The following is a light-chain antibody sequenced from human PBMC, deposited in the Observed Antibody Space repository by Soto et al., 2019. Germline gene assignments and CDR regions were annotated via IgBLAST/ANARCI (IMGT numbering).Light chain of an antibody. V-gene: IGKV3-15*01. CDR2: GAS. Sequence: EIVLTQSPGTPSLSPGERATLSCRASQSVSSTFLAWYQQKPGQAPRLLIYGASTRATNIPARFSGSGSGTEFTLTISSLQSEDFALYYCQQYDNWPPITSGQGTRPEI. CDR3: QQYDNWPPIT. J-gene: IGKJ5*01. CDR1: QSVSST.